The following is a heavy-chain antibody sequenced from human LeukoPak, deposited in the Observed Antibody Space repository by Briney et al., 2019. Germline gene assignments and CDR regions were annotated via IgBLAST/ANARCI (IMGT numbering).Heavy chain of an antibody. CDR3: ARHQVTTSGFDI. V-gene: IGHV4-59*08. Sequence: PSETLSLICTVSGASISSYYWSWIRQTPGKGLEWIGDIYYSGGTKYNPSLKSRVTISVATSKNHVSLKLSSVTAADTAVYYCARHQVTTSGFDIWGQGTLVTVSS. D-gene: IGHD2-21*02. J-gene: IGHJ3*02. CDR1: GASISSYY. CDR2: IYYSGGT.